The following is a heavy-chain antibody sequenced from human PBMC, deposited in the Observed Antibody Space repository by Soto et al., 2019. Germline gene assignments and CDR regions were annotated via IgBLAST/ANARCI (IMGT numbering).Heavy chain of an antibody. CDR1: GFALSTNGVG. CDR3: AHTLSSADYVSWYFDL. J-gene: IGHJ2*01. Sequence: QITLKESGPTLVKPTQTLTLTCTFSGFALSTNGVGVGWIRQSPGKALEWVALIYWNDDKRCSPSLKSRLTIPKDPSKSQVVLTMTNVDPVDTGTYYCAHTLSSADYVSWYFDLCGRGTLVTVSS. D-gene: IGHD3-16*01. V-gene: IGHV2-5*01. CDR2: IYWNDDK.